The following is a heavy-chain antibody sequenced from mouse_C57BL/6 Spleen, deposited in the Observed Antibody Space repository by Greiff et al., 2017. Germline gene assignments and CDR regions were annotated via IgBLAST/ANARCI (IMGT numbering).Heavy chain of an antibody. J-gene: IGHJ1*03. CDR2: IDPSDSYT. V-gene: IGHV1-69*01. D-gene: IGHD1-1*01. Sequence: VQLQQPGAELVMPGASVKLSCKASGYTFTSYWMHWVKQRPGQGLEWIGGIDPSDSYTNYNQKFKGKATLTVDKSSSTAYMQLSSLTSEDSAVDYCARDCSRRLWYFDVWGTGTTVTVSS. CDR1: GYTFTSYW. CDR3: ARDCSRRLWYFDV.